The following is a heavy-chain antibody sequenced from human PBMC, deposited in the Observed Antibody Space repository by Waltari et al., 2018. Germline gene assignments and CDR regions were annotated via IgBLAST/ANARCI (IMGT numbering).Heavy chain of an antibody. Sequence: QVQLQQWGAGVLKPSETLSLSCAVYGAASSNRHYTWIRQSPGKGLEWIVEVNESGRTTYNPSLRSRVTLSLDTSRDRLSLNMTSVTAADSGVYYCAKSRASTWPYDAWGQGAEVIVSS. CDR3: AKSRASTWPYDA. CDR1: GAASSNRH. D-gene: IGHD6-13*01. J-gene: IGHJ5*02. V-gene: IGHV4-34*02. CDR2: VNESGRT.